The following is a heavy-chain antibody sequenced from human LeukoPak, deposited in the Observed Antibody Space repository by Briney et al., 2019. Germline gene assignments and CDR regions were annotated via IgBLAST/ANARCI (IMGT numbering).Heavy chain of an antibody. J-gene: IGHJ5*02. CDR2: MNPNSGNT. Sequence: ASVKVSCKASGYTFTSYDINWVRQATGQGLEWMGWMNPNSGNTGYAQKFQGRVTMTRDTSTSTVYMELSSLRSEDTAVYYCARGGYCSGGSCSQDWFDPWGQGTLVTVSS. CDR1: GYTFTSYD. CDR3: ARGGYCSGGSCSQDWFDP. D-gene: IGHD2-15*01. V-gene: IGHV1-8*01.